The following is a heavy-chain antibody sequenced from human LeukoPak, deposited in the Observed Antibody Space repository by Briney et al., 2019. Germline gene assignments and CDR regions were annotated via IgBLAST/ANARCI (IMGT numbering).Heavy chain of an antibody. J-gene: IGHJ6*02. CDR2: IYYSGST. V-gene: IGHV4-59*01. CDR1: GGSISSYY. CDR3: ARASPYYYGMDV. Sequence: SETLSLTCSVSGGSISSYYWSWIRQPPGKGLEWIGYIYYSGSTNYNPSLKSRVTISVDTSKNQFSLKLSSVTAADTAVYYCARASPYYYGMDVWGQGTTVTVSS.